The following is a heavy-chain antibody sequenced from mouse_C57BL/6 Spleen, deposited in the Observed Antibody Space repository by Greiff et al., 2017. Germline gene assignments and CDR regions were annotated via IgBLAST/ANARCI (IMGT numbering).Heavy chain of an antibody. CDR2: IYPGDGDT. D-gene: IGHD1-1*01. J-gene: IGHJ1*03. Sequence: QVQLKQPGAELVKPGASVKMSCKASGYTFTSYWITWVKQRPGQGLEWIGDIYPGDGDTNYNGKFKGKATLTADKSSSTAYMQLSSLTSEDSAVYFCARDYGSSYGYFDVWGTGTTVTVSS. CDR1: GYTFTSYW. V-gene: IGHV1-55*01. CDR3: ARDYGSSYGYFDV.